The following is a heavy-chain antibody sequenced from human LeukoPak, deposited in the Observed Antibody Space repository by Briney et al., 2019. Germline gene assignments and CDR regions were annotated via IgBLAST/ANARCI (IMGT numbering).Heavy chain of an antibody. Sequence: GASVKVSCKASGYTFTGYYMHWVRQAPGQGLEWMGWINPNSGGTNYAQKFQGRVTMTRDTSISTAYMELSRLRSDDTAVYYCARVFAGSSMVGSPYYYYYMDVWGKGTTVTVSS. V-gene: IGHV1-2*02. D-gene: IGHD6-13*01. CDR2: INPNSGGT. J-gene: IGHJ6*03. CDR1: GYTFTGYY. CDR3: ARVFAGSSMVGSPYYYYYMDV.